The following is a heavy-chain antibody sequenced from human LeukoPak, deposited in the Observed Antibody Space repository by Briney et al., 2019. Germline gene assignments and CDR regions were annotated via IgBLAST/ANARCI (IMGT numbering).Heavy chain of an antibody. V-gene: IGHV4-34*01. D-gene: IGHD3-22*01. CDR1: GGSFSGYY. CDR3: ARGPRWLTMIGNWFDP. CDR2: INHSGST. Sequence: SETLSLTCAVYGGSFSGYYWSWIRQPPGKGLEWIGEINHSGSTNYNPSLKSRVTISVDTSKNQLSLKLSSVTAADTAVYYCARGPRWLTMIGNWFDPWGQGTLVTVSS. J-gene: IGHJ5*02.